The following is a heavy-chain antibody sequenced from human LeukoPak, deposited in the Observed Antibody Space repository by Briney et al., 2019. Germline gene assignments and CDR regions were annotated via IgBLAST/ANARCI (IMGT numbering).Heavy chain of an antibody. J-gene: IGHJ4*02. CDR3: ARDRTRTGYSSGWYHDY. CDR2: ITPNSGGT. D-gene: IGHD6-19*01. CDR1: GYTFTGYY. V-gene: IGHV1-2*02. Sequence: ASVTVSCTASGYTFTGYYMHWVRQAPGQGPEWMGWITPNSGGTNYAQKFQGRVTMTRDTSISTAYMELSRLRSDDTAVYYCARDRTRTGYSSGWYHDYWGQGTLVTVSS.